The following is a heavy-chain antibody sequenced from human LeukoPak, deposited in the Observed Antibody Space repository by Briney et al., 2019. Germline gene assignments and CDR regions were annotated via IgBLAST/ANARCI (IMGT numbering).Heavy chain of an antibody. J-gene: IGHJ3*02. Sequence: SVKVSCKASGGTFTSYAISWVRQAPGQGLEWMGGIIPIFGTANYAQKFQGRVTITADKSTSTDYMGLSSLRSEDTAVYYCAREYHDWSPPAFDIWGQGTMVTVSS. CDR2: IIPIFGTA. D-gene: IGHD1-1*01. CDR1: GGTFTSYA. CDR3: AREYHDWSPPAFDI. V-gene: IGHV1-69*06.